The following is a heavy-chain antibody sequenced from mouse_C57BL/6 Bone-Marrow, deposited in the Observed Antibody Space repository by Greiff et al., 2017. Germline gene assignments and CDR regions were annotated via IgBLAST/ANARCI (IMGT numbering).Heavy chain of an antibody. V-gene: IGHV3-6*01. CDR3: ARAHYYGSSYYDY. CDR2: ISYDGSN. Sequence: DVKLQESGPGLVKPSQSLSLTCSVTGYSITSGYYWNWIRQFPGNKLEWMGYISYDGSNNYNPSLKNRNSITRDTSKNQFFLKLNSVTTEDTATYYCARAHYYGSSYYDYWGQGTTLTVSS. D-gene: IGHD1-1*01. CDR1: GYSITSGYY. J-gene: IGHJ2*01.